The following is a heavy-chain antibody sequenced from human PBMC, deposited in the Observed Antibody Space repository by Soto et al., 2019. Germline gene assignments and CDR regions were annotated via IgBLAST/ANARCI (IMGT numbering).Heavy chain of an antibody. Sequence: EVQLVQSGAEVKKPGESLKISCKGSGYSFTSYWIGWVRQMPGKGLEWMGIIYPGDSDTRYSPSFQGQVTISADKSISTAYLQWSSLKASDTAMYYCARHYLGSGSYTPYYYYYGMDVWGQGTTVTVSS. CDR1: GYSFTSYW. V-gene: IGHV5-51*01. CDR3: ARHYLGSGSYTPYYYYYGMDV. D-gene: IGHD3-10*01. CDR2: IYPGDSDT. J-gene: IGHJ6*02.